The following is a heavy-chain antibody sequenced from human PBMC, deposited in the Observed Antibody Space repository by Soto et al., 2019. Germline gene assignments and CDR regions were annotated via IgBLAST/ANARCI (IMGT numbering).Heavy chain of an antibody. CDR1: GFTFSIYR. D-gene: IGHD3-10*01. V-gene: IGHV3-48*01. J-gene: IGHJ6*02. CDR2: ISSDSSNI. Sequence: EVQLVESGGGLVQPGGSTRLSCAASGFTFSIYRMHWVRQAPGKGLEWVSYISSDSSNIAYADSVKGRFTISRDNAKNSLYLQMNSLRAEDTAVYYCATDYGSGSYFPDHYYYGMDVWGQGTTVTVSS. CDR3: ATDYGSGSYFPDHYYYGMDV.